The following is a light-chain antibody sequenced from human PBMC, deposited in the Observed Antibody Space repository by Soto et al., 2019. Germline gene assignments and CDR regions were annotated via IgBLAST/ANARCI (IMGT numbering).Light chain of an antibody. V-gene: IGKV1-5*01. CDR3: QQYNTYWT. J-gene: IGKJ1*01. CDR2: DAS. Sequence: DIQMTQSPSTLSASVGDRVTITCRASQNINNWLAWYQQKPGKAPNLLIYDASSLESGVPSRFGGSGSGTEFTLTISSLQPDDFATYYCQQYNTYWTFGQGNKVDIK. CDR1: QNINNW.